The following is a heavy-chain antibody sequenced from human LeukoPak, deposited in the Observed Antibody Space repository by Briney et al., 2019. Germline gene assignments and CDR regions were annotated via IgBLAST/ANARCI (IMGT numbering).Heavy chain of an antibody. J-gene: IGHJ6*02. CDR1: GVSTSPYY. D-gene: IGHD1-26*01. Sequence: SETLSLTCTVSGVSTSPYYWSWIRQPAGKGLEWIGRMSVSGTTNYNPSLKSRVTMSLDTSKNQFSLKLSSVTAADTAMYYCARNEVGTTVYGMDVWGQGTTVTVSS. CDR2: MSVSGTT. CDR3: ARNEVGTTVYGMDV. V-gene: IGHV4-4*07.